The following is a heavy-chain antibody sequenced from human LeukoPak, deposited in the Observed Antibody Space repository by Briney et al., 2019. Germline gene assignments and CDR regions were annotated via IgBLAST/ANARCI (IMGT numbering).Heavy chain of an antibody. CDR3: ARGRYSGSYSDY. J-gene: IGHJ4*02. V-gene: IGHV4-31*03. CDR1: GGSISSGGYY. CDR2: IYYSGST. D-gene: IGHD1-26*01. Sequence: SETLSLTCTVSGGSISSGGYYWSWTRQHPGKGLEWIGYIYYSGSTYYNPSLKSRVTISVDTSKNQFSLKLSSLTAADTAVYYCARGRYSGSYSDYWGQGTLVTVSS.